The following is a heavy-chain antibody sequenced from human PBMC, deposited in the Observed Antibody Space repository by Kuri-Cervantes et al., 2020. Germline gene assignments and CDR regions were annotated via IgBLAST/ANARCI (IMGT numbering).Heavy chain of an antibody. V-gene: IGHV3-9*01. J-gene: IGHJ3*02. CDR3: AKPYYYDSRGYYYGVSDFDI. D-gene: IGHD3-22*01. CDR1: VSTLDDYA. Sequence: PGGSLTPSGAASVSTLDDYAVHWVRQAPGRGREWVSGISWHSGSIGYADSVKGRFTISRDNAKNSLYLKMNSLSAEDTALYYCAKPYYYDSRGYYYGVSDFDIWGQGTMVTVSS. CDR2: ISWHSGSI.